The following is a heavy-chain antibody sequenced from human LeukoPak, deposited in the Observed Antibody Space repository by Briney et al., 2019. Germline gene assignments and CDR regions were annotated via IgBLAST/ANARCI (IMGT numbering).Heavy chain of an antibody. J-gene: IGHJ4*02. CDR1: GFTFSNAW. CDR3: ARDRGYCTNGFCYTLDY. V-gene: IGHV3-15*01. Sequence: SGGSLRLSCAASGFTFSNAWMSWVRQAPGKGLEWVGRIKSRNDGGTTDYAAPVKGRFTISRDNSKNTLYLQMNSLRAEDTAVYYCARDRGYCTNGFCYTLDYWGQGTLVTVSS. CDR2: IKSRNDGGTT. D-gene: IGHD2-8*01.